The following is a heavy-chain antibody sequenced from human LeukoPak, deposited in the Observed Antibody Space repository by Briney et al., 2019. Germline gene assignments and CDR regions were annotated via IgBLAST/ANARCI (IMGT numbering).Heavy chain of an antibody. CDR2: IYTSGST. CDR1: GGSISSGSSY. D-gene: IGHD3-10*01. V-gene: IGHV4-61*02. J-gene: IGHJ3*02. CDR3: ARGHTMVRGVILDAFDI. Sequence: SETLSLTCTVSGGSISSGSSYWSWIRQPAGKGLEWIGRIYTSGSTNYNPSLKSRVTISVDTSKNQFSLKLSSVTAADTAVYYCARGHTMVRGVILDAFDIWGQGTMVTVSS.